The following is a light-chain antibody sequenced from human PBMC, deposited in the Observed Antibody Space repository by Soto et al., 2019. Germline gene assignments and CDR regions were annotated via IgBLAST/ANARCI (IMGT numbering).Light chain of an antibody. V-gene: IGKV3-15*01. Sequence: EIVVTQSPGILSVSPGDRATLSCRASQSVSTNLAWYQQKPGQAPTLLIYAASTRATGIPARFTGSGSGTDFTLTVSSLQSDDFAFYYCQEYSKWPLFTFGPGTRVDIK. J-gene: IGKJ3*01. CDR1: QSVSTN. CDR2: AAS. CDR3: QEYSKWPLFT.